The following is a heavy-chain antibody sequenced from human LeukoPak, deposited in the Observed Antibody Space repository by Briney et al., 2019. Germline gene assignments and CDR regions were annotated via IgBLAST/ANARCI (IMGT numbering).Heavy chain of an antibody. J-gene: IGHJ4*02. V-gene: IGHV3-48*03. D-gene: IGHD6-19*01. Sequence: PGGSLRLSCAVSGFPFSIYEMNWVRQAPGKGVEWVSNICIRGTTIYYADSVKGRFSISKDNPKTSLYLQMHSLRLEDTAVYYCALLAVASDYYWGQGALVTVSS. CDR1: GFPFSIYE. CDR3: ALLAVASDYY. CDR2: ICIRGTTI.